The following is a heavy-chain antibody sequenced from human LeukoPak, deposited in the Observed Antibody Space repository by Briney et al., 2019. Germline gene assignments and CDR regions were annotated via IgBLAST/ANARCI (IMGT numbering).Heavy chain of an antibody. D-gene: IGHD6-25*01. Sequence: GGSLRLSCAASGFTFSNYAMHWGRQAPGKRLEWVAVISNDGSDTYYADSLKGRFTISRDNSKNTLSLQMNTLRTEDPALYYCAGGIHRSGYYSYFAYWGQGSLVTVSS. V-gene: IGHV3-30*04. CDR1: GFTFSNYA. CDR3: AGGIHRSGYYSYFAY. CDR2: ISNDGSDT. J-gene: IGHJ4*02.